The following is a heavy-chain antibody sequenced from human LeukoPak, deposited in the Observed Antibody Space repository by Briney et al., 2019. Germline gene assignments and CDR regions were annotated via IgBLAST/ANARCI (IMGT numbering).Heavy chain of an antibody. Sequence: PTGGSLRLSCAASGFTFNNYDIHWVRQSTGKGLEWVSTIADAGATFYVDSVKGRFTISRENGMNSVYLQMNSLKAGDTAVYYCARKKWGHGLEVWGQGTTVTVSS. CDR2: IADAGAT. D-gene: IGHD2-8*01. J-gene: IGHJ6*02. V-gene: IGHV3-13*04. CDR3: ARKKWGHGLEV. CDR1: GFTFNNYD.